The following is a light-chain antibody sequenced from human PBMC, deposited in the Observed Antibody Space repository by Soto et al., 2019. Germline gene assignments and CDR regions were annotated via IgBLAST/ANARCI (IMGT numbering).Light chain of an antibody. J-gene: IGKJ1*01. CDR3: QQYNSFWT. CDR1: QSISSW. CDR2: DAS. Sequence: DIQMTQSPSTLSASVGDRVTITCRASQSISSWLARYQQKPGKAPKLLIYDASSLQSGVPSRFSGSGSGTEFTLTISSLQPDDFATYHCQQYNSFWTFGQGTKVEIK. V-gene: IGKV1-5*01.